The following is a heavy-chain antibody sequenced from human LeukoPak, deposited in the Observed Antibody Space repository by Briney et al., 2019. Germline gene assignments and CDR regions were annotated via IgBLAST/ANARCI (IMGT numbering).Heavy chain of an antibody. CDR2: IYTSGST. Sequence: KPSETLSLTCTVSGGSISSYYWSWIWQPAGKGLEWIGRIYTSGSTNYNPSLKSRVTISVDTSKNQFSLDLSSVTAADTAVYYCARQKCTSTSCLTKNAFDIWGQGTMVTLSS. V-gene: IGHV4-4*07. J-gene: IGHJ3*02. CDR3: ARQKCTSTSCLTKNAFDI. D-gene: IGHD2-2*01. CDR1: GGSISSYY.